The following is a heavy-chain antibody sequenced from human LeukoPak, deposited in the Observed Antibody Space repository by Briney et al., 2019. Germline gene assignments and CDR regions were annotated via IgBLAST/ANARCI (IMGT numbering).Heavy chain of an antibody. Sequence: GGSLRLSCAASGYTFSANGMHWIRQAPGKGLEWVRMISYDGSEKYYGDSVKGRFTISRDDSKSTLFLQMNSLRAEDTAVYYCARDFSGDYYFDYWGQGTLVTVSS. CDR1: GYTFSANG. CDR2: ISYDGSEK. V-gene: IGHV3-33*01. CDR3: ARDFSGDYYFDY. J-gene: IGHJ4*02. D-gene: IGHD7-27*01.